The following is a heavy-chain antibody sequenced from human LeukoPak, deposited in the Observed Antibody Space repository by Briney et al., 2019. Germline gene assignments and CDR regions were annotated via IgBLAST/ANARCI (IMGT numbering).Heavy chain of an antibody. CDR1: GGSISSHY. Sequence: PSETVSLTCTVSGGSISSHYWAWLRQPPGKGLEWIGWMFFTGDTNYNPSLKSRVTISVDHSKNQFSLKLTSVTAADTAVYYCAKEGNDYGPNSIDYWGPGNLGTVSS. CDR3: AKEGNDYGPNSIDY. CDR2: MFFTGDT. J-gene: IGHJ4*02. V-gene: IGHV4-59*11. D-gene: IGHD4-17*01.